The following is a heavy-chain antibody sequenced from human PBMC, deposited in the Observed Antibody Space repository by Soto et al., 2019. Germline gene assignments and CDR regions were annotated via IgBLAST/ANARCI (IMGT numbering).Heavy chain of an antibody. Sequence: GGSLRLSCAASGFIFSSYGMHWVRQAPGKGLEWVGVIWYDGSNKYYGDSVKGRFTISRDNSKNTLYLQMNSLRAEDTAVYYCARDRQYSSSWPDYWGQGTLVTVSS. V-gene: IGHV3-33*01. CDR3: ARDRQYSSSWPDY. J-gene: IGHJ4*02. D-gene: IGHD6-13*01. CDR1: GFIFSSYG. CDR2: IWYDGSNK.